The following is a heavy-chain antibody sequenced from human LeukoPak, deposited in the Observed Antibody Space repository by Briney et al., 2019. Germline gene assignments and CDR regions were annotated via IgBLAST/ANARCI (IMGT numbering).Heavy chain of an antibody. D-gene: IGHD3-10*01. Sequence: GRSLRLSCAASGFTFAIHAMTWVRQAPGKGLEWVSGISGDGASTHYAESLKGQFTISRDNSQNTLFLQMNSLRVEDTAIYYCAKDSYASGRPLHTFDVWGQGTMVTVSS. CDR2: ISGDGAST. CDR1: GFTFAIHA. CDR3: AKDSYASGRPLHTFDV. J-gene: IGHJ3*01. V-gene: IGHV3-23*01.